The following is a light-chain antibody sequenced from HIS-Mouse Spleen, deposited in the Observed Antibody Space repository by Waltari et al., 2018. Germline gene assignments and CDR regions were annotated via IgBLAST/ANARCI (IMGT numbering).Light chain of an antibody. CDR2: DVS. J-gene: IGLJ2*01. Sequence: QPASVSGSPGQSITISCTGTSSDVGGYNYVSWYQQHPGKAHKLMIYDVSNRPSGVSTRFSGSKSGNTASLTISGLQAEDEADYYCSSYTSSSFNVVFGGGTKLTVL. V-gene: IGLV2-14*03. CDR1: SSDVGGYNY. CDR3: SSYTSSSFNVV.